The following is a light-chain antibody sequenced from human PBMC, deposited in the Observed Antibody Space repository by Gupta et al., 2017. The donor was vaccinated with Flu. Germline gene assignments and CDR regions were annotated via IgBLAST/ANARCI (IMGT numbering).Light chain of an antibody. CDR2: YKK. V-gene: IGLV1-44*01. J-gene: IGLJ3*02. CDR1: ISNIGGNP. Sequence: QSVLTQPPSASGTPGQSVTISCSGSISNIGGNPVYWYQQLPGTAPTLLVYYKKQRPSGVPDRFSGSKSGTSDSLAISGTQSEDEADYDCSSWADSLNGPKGVFGGGTKLTVL. CDR3: SSWADSLNGPKGV.